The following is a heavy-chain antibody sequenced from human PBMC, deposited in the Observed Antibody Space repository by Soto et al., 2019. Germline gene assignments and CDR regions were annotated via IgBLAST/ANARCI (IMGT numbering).Heavy chain of an antibody. D-gene: IGHD6-13*01. CDR3: ARVIRRVFEI. CDR1: GGSITRGGYN. V-gene: IGHV4-31*03. CDR2: IFFSGST. Sequence: QVQLHESGPGLVKPSQTLSLTCTVSGGSITRGGYNWSWIRQPPGRGLEWIGNIFFSGSTDYNPSRMSRATMSMDTSKNQFSLRVRSGTAADTAVYFCARVIRRVFEIWGQGTPVTVSS. J-gene: IGHJ4*02.